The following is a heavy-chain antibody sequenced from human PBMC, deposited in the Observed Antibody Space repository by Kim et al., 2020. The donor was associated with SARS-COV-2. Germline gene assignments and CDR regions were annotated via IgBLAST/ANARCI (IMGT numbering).Heavy chain of an antibody. D-gene: IGHD2-15*01. J-gene: IGHJ6*02. Sequence: KRRVTISVDTSKNQFSLKLSSLTAADTAVYYCARDIGLGYSPEDYYGMDVWGQGTTVTVSS. CDR3: ARDIGLGYSPEDYYGMDV. V-gene: IGHV4-59*01.